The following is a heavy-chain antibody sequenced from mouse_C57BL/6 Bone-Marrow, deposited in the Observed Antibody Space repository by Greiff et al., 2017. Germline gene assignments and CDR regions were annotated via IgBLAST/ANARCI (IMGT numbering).Heavy chain of an antibody. D-gene: IGHD1-1*01. CDR1: GFPFSSYG. CDR3: ARQRSFFYY. V-gene: IGHV5-6*02. Sequence: EVKLVESGGDLVKPGGSLKLSCAASGFPFSSYGLSWVRQTPDKRLEWVATISSGGSYTYYPDSVKGRFTISRDNANNTLYLQMSSLKSEYTAMYYGARQRSFFYYWGQGTTLTVSS. CDR2: ISSGGSYT. J-gene: IGHJ2*01.